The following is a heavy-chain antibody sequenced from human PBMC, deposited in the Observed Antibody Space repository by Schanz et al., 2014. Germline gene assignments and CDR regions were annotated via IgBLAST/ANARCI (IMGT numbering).Heavy chain of an antibody. CDR3: AKGQGAVINNWYFDL. CDR2: INSDGRST. CDR1: GFTFNDYW. J-gene: IGHJ2*01. Sequence: EVQLLESGGGLVQPGGSLRLSCAASGFTFNDYWMHWVRQAPGKGLVWVSRINSDGRSTNYADSVKGRFTISRDNSINTLSLQMNSLSADDTAVYYCAKGQGAVINNWYFDLWGRGTLVTVSS. V-gene: IGHV3-74*02. D-gene: IGHD2-21*01.